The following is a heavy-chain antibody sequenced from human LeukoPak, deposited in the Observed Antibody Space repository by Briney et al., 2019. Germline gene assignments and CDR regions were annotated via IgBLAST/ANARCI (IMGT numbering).Heavy chain of an antibody. CDR1: GGSISRGSYY. Sequence: SETLSLTCIISGGSISRGSYYWSWIRQPAGKGLEWMGRIYNSGSTNYNPSLKSRVTISTDMSKNQISLKLSSVTAADTAVYYCARQTFGVLYFDSWGQGTLVIVSS. CDR3: ARQTFGVLYFDS. D-gene: IGHD3-10*01. J-gene: IGHJ4*02. V-gene: IGHV4-61*02. CDR2: IYNSGST.